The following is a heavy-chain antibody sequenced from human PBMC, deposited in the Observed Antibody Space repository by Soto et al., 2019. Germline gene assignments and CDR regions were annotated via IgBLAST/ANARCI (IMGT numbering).Heavy chain of an antibody. CDR3: ARWVAAAYWYFDL. CDR1: GFTFSSYS. V-gene: IGHV3-21*01. D-gene: IGHD2-2*01. CDR2: ISSSSSYI. Sequence: EVQLVESGGGLVKPGGSLRLSCAASGFTFSSYSMNWVRQAPGKGLEWVSSISSSSSYIYYADSVKGRFTISRDNAKNSLYLQMNSLRAEDTAVYYCARWVAAAYWYFDLWVRGTLVTVSS. J-gene: IGHJ2*01.